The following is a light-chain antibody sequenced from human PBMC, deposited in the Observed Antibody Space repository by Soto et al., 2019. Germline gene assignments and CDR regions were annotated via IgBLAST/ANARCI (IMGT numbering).Light chain of an antibody. Sequence: IVVTQSPCTLSLSPGERVTLSCRASQSVSSSYLAWYQQKPGQAPRLLISGASSRATGIPDRFSGSGSGTDFTLTISRLEPEDFAVYYCQQYGSSPFTFGPGTKVDIK. V-gene: IGKV3-20*01. CDR2: GAS. J-gene: IGKJ3*01. CDR1: QSVSSSY. CDR3: QQYGSSPFT.